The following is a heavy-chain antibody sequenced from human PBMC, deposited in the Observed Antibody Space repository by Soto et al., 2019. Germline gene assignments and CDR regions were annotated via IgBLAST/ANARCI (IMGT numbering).Heavy chain of an antibody. D-gene: IGHD6-19*01. CDR2: IGGDAVTT. J-gene: IGHJ6*02. CDR3: AKALYSSTHPRGMDV. CDR1: GFSFGSYS. Sequence: GGSLRLCCAASGFSFGSYSMTWVRQAPGKGLEWVSVIGGDAVTTYYADSVKGRFTVSRDNSKNTVHLQMNSLRAEDTAVYYCAKALYSSTHPRGMDVRGQGTTVTVS. V-gene: IGHV3-23*01.